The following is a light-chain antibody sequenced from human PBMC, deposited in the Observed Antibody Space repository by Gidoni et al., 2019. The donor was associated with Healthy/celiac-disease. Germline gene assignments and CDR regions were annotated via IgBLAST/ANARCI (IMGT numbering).Light chain of an antibody. CDR3: QQLNSYPGLT. CDR1: QGMSSY. V-gene: IGKV1-9*01. Sequence: DIQLTQSPSFLSASVGDRVTITCRASQGMSSYLAWYQQKPGKAPKLLIYAASTLQSGVPSRFSGSGSGTEFTLTISSLQPEDFATYYCQQLNSYPGLTFGGXTKVGIK. CDR2: AAS. J-gene: IGKJ4*01.